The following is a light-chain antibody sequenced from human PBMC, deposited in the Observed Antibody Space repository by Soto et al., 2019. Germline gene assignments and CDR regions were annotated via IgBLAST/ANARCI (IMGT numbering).Light chain of an antibody. J-gene: IGLJ1*01. CDR1: SSNIGAGYN. CDR3: QSYDTSLSGFDV. CDR2: DNN. V-gene: IGLV1-40*01. Sequence: QSVLTQPPSVSGAPGQRVYISCTGSSSNIGAGYNVHWYQQLPGTAPKLVIYDNNNRPSGVPDRFSGSESGTSASLAITGLQHEDEADYYCQSYDTSLSGFDVFGTGTKLTVL.